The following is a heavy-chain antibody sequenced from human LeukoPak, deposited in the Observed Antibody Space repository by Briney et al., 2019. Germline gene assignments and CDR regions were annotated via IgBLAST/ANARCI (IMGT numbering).Heavy chain of an antibody. D-gene: IGHD6-13*01. CDR3: ARNYKSSWYPIPFDY. CDR2: INPNSGGT. J-gene: IGHJ4*02. Sequence: GASVKVSCKASGYTFTGYYMHWVRQAPGQGLEWMGRINPNSGGTNYAQKFQGRVTMTGDTSISTAYMELSRLRSDDTAVYYCARNYKSSWYPIPFDYWGQGTLVTVSS. CDR1: GYTFTGYY. V-gene: IGHV1-2*06.